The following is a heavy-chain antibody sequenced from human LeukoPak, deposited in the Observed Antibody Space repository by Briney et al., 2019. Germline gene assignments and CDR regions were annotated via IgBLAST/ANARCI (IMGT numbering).Heavy chain of an antibody. CDR2: IWYDGSNK. Sequence: GGSLRLSCAASGFTFSSYGMHWVRQAPGKGLEWVAVIWYDGSNKYCADSVKGRFTISRDNSKNTLYLQMNSLRAEDTAVYYCARDPARYSSSSAACDYWAQGTLVTVSS. CDR3: ARDPARYSSSSAACDY. CDR1: GFTFSSYG. V-gene: IGHV3-33*01. D-gene: IGHD6-6*01. J-gene: IGHJ4*02.